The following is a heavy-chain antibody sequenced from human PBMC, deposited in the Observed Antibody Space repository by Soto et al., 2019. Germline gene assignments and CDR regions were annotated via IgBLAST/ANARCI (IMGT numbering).Heavy chain of an antibody. CDR3: ASFGYNWNDGLYYYGMDV. D-gene: IGHD1-1*01. J-gene: IGHJ6*02. V-gene: IGHV1-3*01. Sequence: QVQLVQSGAEVKKPGASVKVSCKASGYTFTSYAMHWVRQAPGQRLEWMGWINAGNGNTKYSQKFQGRVTITRDTSANTAYMELSSLRSEDTAVYYCASFGYNWNDGLYYYGMDVWGQGTTVTDSS. CDR1: GYTFTSYA. CDR2: INAGNGNT.